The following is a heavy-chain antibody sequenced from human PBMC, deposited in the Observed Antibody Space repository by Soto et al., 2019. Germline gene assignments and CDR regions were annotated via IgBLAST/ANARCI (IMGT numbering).Heavy chain of an antibody. D-gene: IGHD2-15*01. Sequence: QVQLVESGGGVVQPGRSLRLSCAASGFTFSSYGMHWVRQAPGKGLEWVAVISYDGSNKYYADSVKGRFTISRDNSKNTLYLQMNSLRAEDTAVYYCAKDGGYCSGGSCYVANWFDPWGQGTLVTVSS. V-gene: IGHV3-30*18. CDR1: GFTFSSYG. CDR3: AKDGGYCSGGSCYVANWFDP. CDR2: ISYDGSNK. J-gene: IGHJ5*02.